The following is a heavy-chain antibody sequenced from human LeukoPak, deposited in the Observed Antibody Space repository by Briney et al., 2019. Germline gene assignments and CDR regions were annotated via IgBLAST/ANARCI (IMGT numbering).Heavy chain of an antibody. CDR1: EFSVGSNY. D-gene: IGHD1-1*01. CDR3: ARGQRWNPVES. V-gene: IGHV3-53*01. J-gene: IGHJ4*02. CDR2: IYSGGST. Sequence: GGSLRLSCAASEFSVGSNYMTWVRQAPGKGLEWVSLIYSGGSTYYADSVKGRFTISRDNSKNTLYLQMNSLRAEDTAVYYFARGQRWNPVESWGQGTLVTVSS.